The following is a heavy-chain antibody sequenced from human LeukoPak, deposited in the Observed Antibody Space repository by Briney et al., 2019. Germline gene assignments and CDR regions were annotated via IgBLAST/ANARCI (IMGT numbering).Heavy chain of an antibody. CDR2: ISSRGSTI. CDR1: GFTFSNYE. V-gene: IGHV3-48*03. D-gene: IGHD6-19*01. CDR3: AGEGRSRYSSGWTRRGYYMDV. J-gene: IGHJ6*03. Sequence: GGSLRLSCAASGFTFSNYEMNWVRQAPGKGLEWVSYISSRGSTIYYADSVKGRFTISRDNAKNSLYLQMNSLRAEDTAVYYCAGEGRSRYSSGWTRRGYYMDVWGKGTTVTMSS.